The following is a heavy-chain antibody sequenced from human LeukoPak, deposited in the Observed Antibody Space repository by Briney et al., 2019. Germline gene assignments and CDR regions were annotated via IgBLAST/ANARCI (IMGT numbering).Heavy chain of an antibody. CDR3: AREVRSGSEPVDY. V-gene: IGHV3-21*01. Sequence: GGSLRLSCAASGFTFSNYAMSWVRQAPGKGLEWVSSISSSSSYIYYADSVKGRFTISRDNAKNSLYLQMNSLRAEDTAVYYCAREVRSGSEPVDYWGQGTLVTVSS. CDR1: GFTFSNYA. CDR2: ISSSSSYI. D-gene: IGHD1-26*01. J-gene: IGHJ4*02.